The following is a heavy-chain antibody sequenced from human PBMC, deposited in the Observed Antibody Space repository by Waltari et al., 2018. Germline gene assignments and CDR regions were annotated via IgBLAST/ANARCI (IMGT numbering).Heavy chain of an antibody. Sequence: QMQLVESGGGVVQPGRSLTLSCTASGFAFSTYGMHWVRQGPGKGLGGVAVLLYDGSKKYYMESVKGRFTISRDNSKNTLYLQMNSLRVEDTAVYYCAKDSGSYDSGSYINSWGQGAQVTVSS. J-gene: IGHJ4*02. D-gene: IGHD3-10*01. CDR2: LLYDGSKK. CDR1: GFAFSTYG. CDR3: AKDSGSYDSGSYINS. V-gene: IGHV3-30*18.